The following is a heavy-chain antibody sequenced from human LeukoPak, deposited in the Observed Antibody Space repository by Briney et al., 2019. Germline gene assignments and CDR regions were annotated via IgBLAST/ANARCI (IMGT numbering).Heavy chain of an antibody. D-gene: IGHD3-22*01. J-gene: IGHJ5*02. Sequence: GGSLRLSCIASGFIFGDYAMTWVRQAPGKGLEWVAFIRYDGSNKYYADSVKGRFTISRDNSKNTLYLQMNSLRAEDTAVYYCARDLGQYYDTSDNWFDPWGQGTLVTVSS. CDR3: ARDLGQYYDTSDNWFDP. CDR2: IRYDGSNK. V-gene: IGHV3-30*02. CDR1: GFIFGDYA.